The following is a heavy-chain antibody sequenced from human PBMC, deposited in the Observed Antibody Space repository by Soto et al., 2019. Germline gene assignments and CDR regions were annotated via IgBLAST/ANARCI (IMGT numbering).Heavy chain of an antibody. D-gene: IGHD2-2*01. V-gene: IGHV1-69*13. CDR2: IIPIFGTA. Sequence: SVKVSCKASGGTFSSYAIIWVRQAPGQGLEWMGGIIPIFGTANYAQKFQGRVTITADESTSTAYMELSSLRSEDTAVYYCARDCSSTSCYPRDYYYGMDVWGQGTTVTVSS. CDR1: GGTFSSYA. J-gene: IGHJ6*02. CDR3: ARDCSSTSCYPRDYYYGMDV.